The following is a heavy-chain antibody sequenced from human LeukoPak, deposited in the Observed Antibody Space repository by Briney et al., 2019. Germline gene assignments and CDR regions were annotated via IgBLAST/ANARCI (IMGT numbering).Heavy chain of an antibody. CDR3: ARHRFGGFYYFDY. J-gene: IGHJ4*02. D-gene: IGHD3-10*01. CDR2: IYYSGST. V-gene: IGHV4-39*01. Sequence: SETLSLTCTVSGGSISSSSYFWGWIRQPPGKGLEWIGSIYYSGSTYYNPSLKSRVTISVDTSKNQFSLNLTSVTASDTAVYYCARHRFGGFYYFDYWGQGTLVTVSS. CDR1: GGSISSSSYF.